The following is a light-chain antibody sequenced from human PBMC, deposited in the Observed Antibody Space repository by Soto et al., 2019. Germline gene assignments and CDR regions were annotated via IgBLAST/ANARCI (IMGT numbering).Light chain of an antibody. Sequence: EIVLTQSPGTLSLSPGEGATLPSRSSQSVSNNYLAWYQQKPGQAPMLLIYGASNRATGIPDRFSGSGSGTEFTLTISSLQSEDFAVYYCQQYNSYSQTFGQGTKVDI. CDR3: QQYNSYSQT. CDR1: QSVSNNY. V-gene: IGKV3-20*01. J-gene: IGKJ1*01. CDR2: GAS.